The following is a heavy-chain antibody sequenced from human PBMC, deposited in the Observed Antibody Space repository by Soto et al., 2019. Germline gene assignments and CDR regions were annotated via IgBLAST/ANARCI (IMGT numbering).Heavy chain of an antibody. J-gene: IGHJ3*02. V-gene: IGHV4-31*03. CDR1: GGSISSGGYY. CDR3: ARSSGHDPLAFDI. Sequence: PSETLSLTCTVSGGSISSGGYYWSWIRQHPGKGLEWIGYIYYSGSTYYNPSLKSRVTISVDTSKNQFSLKLSSVTAADTAVYYCARSSGHDPLAFDIWGQGTMVTVSS. D-gene: IGHD3-22*01. CDR2: IYYSGST.